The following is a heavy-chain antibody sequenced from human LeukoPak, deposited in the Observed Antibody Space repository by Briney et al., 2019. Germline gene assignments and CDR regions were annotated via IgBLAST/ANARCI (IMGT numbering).Heavy chain of an antibody. CDR3: ATTTIRLGY. J-gene: IGHJ4*02. CDR1: GGSISSYY. D-gene: IGHD1-26*01. V-gene: IGHV4-59*12. Sequence: ETLSLTCTVSGGSISSYYWSWIRQPPGKGLEWIGSMYYRGSTYPNPSLKSRVTISVDTSKNQFSLKLSSVTAADTAVYYCATTTIRLGYWGQGTLVTVSS. CDR2: MYYRGST.